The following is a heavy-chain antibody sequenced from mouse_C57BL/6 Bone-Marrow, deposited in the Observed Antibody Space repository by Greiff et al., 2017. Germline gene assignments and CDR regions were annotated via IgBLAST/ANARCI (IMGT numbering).Heavy chain of an antibody. CDR2: IDPSDSST. J-gene: IGHJ1*03. V-gene: IGHV1-50*01. D-gene: IGHD2-3*01. CDR1: GYTFTSYW. CDR3: AREGLLGYFDV. Sequence: QVQLQQPGAELVKPGASVKLSCKASGYTFTSYWMQWVKQRPGQGLEWIGEIDPSDSSTNYNQKFKGKATLTVDTSSSTAYMQLSSLTSEDSAVYYCAREGLLGYFDVWGTGTTVTVSS.